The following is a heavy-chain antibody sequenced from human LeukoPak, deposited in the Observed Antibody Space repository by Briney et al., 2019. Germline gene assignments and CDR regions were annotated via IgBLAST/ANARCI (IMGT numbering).Heavy chain of an antibody. CDR2: FDPEDGET. CDR1: GYALTELS. V-gene: IGHV1-24*01. J-gene: IGHJ4*02. D-gene: IGHD5-18*01. Sequence: ASVKVSCKVSGYALTELSMHWVRQAPGKGLEWMGGFDPEDGETIYAQKFQGRVTMTEDTSTDTAYMELSSLRSEDTAVYYCATEYSYGHNYDYWGQGTLVTVSS. CDR3: ATEYSYGHNYDY.